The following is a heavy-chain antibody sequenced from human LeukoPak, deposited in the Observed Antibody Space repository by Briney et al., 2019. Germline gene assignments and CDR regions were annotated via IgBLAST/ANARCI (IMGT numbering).Heavy chain of an antibody. J-gene: IGHJ3*02. V-gene: IGHV1-24*01. CDR2: FDPEDGET. CDR3: ARGGWELVPSAFDI. Sequence: GASVKVSCKVSGYTLTELSMHWVRQAPGKGLEWMGGFDPEDGETIYAQKFQGRVTMTRDTSTSTVYMELSSLRSEDTAVYYCARGGWELVPSAFDIWGQGTMVTVSS. CDR1: GYTLTELS. D-gene: IGHD1-26*01.